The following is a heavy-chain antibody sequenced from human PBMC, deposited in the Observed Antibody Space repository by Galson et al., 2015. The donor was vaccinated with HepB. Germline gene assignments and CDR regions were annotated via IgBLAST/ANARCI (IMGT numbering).Heavy chain of an antibody. CDR2: MSNDGSKK. J-gene: IGHJ6*02. CDR1: GFTFSYYG. CDR3: AKEGGDGSGKYFYYYGLDV. V-gene: IGHV3-30*18. D-gene: IGHD3-10*01. Sequence: SLRLSCAASGFTFSYYGMHWVRQAPGKGLEWVAAMSNDGSKKSYADSVKGRLTISRDNSKNTLYLQVNSLRAEETAVYYRAKEGGDGSGKYFYYYGLDVWGQGTTVTDSS.